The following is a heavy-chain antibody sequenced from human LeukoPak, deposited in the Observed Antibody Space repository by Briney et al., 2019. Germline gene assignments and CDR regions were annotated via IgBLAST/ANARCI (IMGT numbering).Heavy chain of an antibody. CDR1: GYSISSYYY. D-gene: IGHD2-15*01. V-gene: IGHV4-30-4*08. CDR3: AREAVVVAAPDAFDI. J-gene: IGHJ3*02. CDR2: IYYSGST. Sequence: ASETLSLTCAVSGYSISSYYYWSWIRQPPGKGLEWIGYIYYSGSTYYNPSLKSRVTISVDTSKNQFSLKLSSVTAADTAVYYCAREAVVVAAPDAFDIWGQGTMVTVSS.